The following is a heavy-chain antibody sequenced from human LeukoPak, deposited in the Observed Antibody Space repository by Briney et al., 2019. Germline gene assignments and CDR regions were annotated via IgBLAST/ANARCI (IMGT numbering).Heavy chain of an antibody. V-gene: IGHV1-46*01. J-gene: IGHJ3*02. CDR2: INPSGGST. D-gene: IGHD6-19*01. CDR1: GYTFTSYY. CDR3: ARGVRIAVAGTPDALDI. Sequence: ASVKVSRKAFGYTFTSYYMHWVRQAPAQGLEWMGIINPSGGSTSYAQKYQGRVSLTRDRSTSTVYMELSSLRSEDTAVYYCARGVRIAVAGTPDALDIWGQGTMVTVSS.